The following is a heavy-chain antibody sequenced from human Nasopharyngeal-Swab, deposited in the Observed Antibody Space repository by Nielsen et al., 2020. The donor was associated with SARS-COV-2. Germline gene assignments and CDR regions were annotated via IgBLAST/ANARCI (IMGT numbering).Heavy chain of an antibody. CDR1: GFTFSTYS. D-gene: IGHD3-10*01. Sequence: GESLKISCAASGFTFSTYSMNWVRQGPGKGLEWVSYISSSSSTIYYADSVKGRFTISRDNAENSLYLQMNSLRAEDTAVYYCASLLWFGELPSDYYYYGMDVWGQGTTVTVSS. V-gene: IGHV3-48*04. CDR3: ASLLWFGELPSDYYYYGMDV. J-gene: IGHJ6*02. CDR2: ISSSSSTI.